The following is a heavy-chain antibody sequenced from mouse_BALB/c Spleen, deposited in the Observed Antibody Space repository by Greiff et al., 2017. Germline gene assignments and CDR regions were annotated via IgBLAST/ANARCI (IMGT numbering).Heavy chain of an antibody. CDR1: GYTFSSYW. CDR2: ILPGSGST. V-gene: IGHV1-9*01. CDR3: ARVPIYYDYPAWFAY. Sequence: QVQLKQSGAELMKPGASVKISCKATGYTFSSYWIEWVKQRPGHGLEWIGEILPGSGSTNYNEKFKGKATFTADTSSNTAYMQLSSLTSEDSAVYYCARVPIYYDYPAWFAYWGQGTLVTVSA. D-gene: IGHD2-4*01. J-gene: IGHJ3*01.